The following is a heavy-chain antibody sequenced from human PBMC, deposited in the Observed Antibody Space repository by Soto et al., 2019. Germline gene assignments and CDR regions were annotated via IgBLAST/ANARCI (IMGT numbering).Heavy chain of an antibody. D-gene: IGHD5-18*01. J-gene: IGHJ3*02. CDR1: GYTFSSYW. CDR2: INSDGSST. V-gene: IGHV3-74*01. Sequence: EVQLVESGGGLVQPGRSLRLSCGASGYTFSSYWMHWVRQAPGKGLVWVSRINSDGSSTSYADSVKGRFTISRDNAKNTLYLQMNSLRAEDTAVYYCARGLGGSRYSYGPYAFDIWGQGTMVTVSS. CDR3: ARGLGGSRYSYGPYAFDI.